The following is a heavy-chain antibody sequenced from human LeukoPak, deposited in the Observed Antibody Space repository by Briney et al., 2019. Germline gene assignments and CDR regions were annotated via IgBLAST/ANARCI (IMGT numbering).Heavy chain of an antibody. CDR2: ISTSGST. CDR3: ASPRSGYRYTFDY. Sequence: SETLSLTCTVSGYSISSGYYWGWIRQPPGKGLEWIGYISTSGSTNYNPSLKSRVSISLDTSKNRFSLNLNFVTAADTAVYYCASPRSGYRYTFDYWGQGALVTVSS. J-gene: IGHJ4*02. D-gene: IGHD3-22*01. V-gene: IGHV4-38-2*02. CDR1: GYSISSGYY.